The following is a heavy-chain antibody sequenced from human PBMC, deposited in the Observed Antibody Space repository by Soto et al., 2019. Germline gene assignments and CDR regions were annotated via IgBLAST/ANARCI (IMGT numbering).Heavy chain of an antibody. CDR2: IFQSGST. D-gene: IGHD3-22*01. V-gene: IGHV4-4*02. J-gene: IGHJ5*02. Sequence: PSETLSLTGAVCGASVSSTYCWTWIRQSPGKGLEWIGDIFQSGSTNYNPSLWGRVSISLDMSKNQFSLRLTSVTAADTAIYYCARHYEANGYSPTPSGQGRFVALSS. CDR1: GASVSSTYC. CDR3: ARHYEANGYSPTP.